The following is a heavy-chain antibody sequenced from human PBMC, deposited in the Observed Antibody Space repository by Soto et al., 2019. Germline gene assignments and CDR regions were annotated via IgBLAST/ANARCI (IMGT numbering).Heavy chain of an antibody. CDR3: ARDLAAAGPFDY. CDR1: GYTFTSYS. CDR2: INPYNGNT. J-gene: IGHJ4*02. V-gene: IGHV1-18*01. D-gene: IGHD6-13*01. Sequence: QVQLVQSGAEVKKPGASVKVSCKASGYTFTSYSISWVRQAPGQGLEWMGWINPYNGNTNNAQKLQGRVTMTTDTSTSTAYMALRSLRSDDTAVYYCARDLAAAGPFDYWGQGTLVTVSS.